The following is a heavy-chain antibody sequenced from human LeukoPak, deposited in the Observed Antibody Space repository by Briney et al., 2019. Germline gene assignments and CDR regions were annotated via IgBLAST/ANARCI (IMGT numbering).Heavy chain of an antibody. D-gene: IGHD6-6*01. CDR2: IRYDGSNK. V-gene: IGHV3-30*02. Sequence: GGSLRLSCAASGFTFSEYGIHWVRQAPGKGLEWVAHIRYDGSNKYYADSVKGRFTISRDNSRNTLYLQMNRLRAEDTAVYYCARPSIAARSQFYWGQGTLVTVSS. CDR3: ARPSIAARSQFY. J-gene: IGHJ4*02. CDR1: GFTFSEYG.